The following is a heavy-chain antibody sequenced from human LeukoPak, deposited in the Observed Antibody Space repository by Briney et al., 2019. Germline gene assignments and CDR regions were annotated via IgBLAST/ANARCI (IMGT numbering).Heavy chain of an antibody. CDR3: ANRGRMAVGSYYFDY. CDR1: GFTFSTYA. CDR2: LSSNGGTS. Sequence: GGSLRLSCAASGFTFSTYAMSWVRQAPGKGLEWVSTLSSNGGTSYYADSVKGRFTISRDNAKNTLYLQMNSLRAEDMAIYYCANRGRMAVGSYYFDYWGQGTLVTVSS. J-gene: IGHJ4*02. D-gene: IGHD3-16*01. V-gene: IGHV3-23*01.